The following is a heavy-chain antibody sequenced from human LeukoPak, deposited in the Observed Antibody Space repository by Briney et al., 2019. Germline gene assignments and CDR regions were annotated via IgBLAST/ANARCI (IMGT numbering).Heavy chain of an antibody. CDR1: GLTFSSYA. J-gene: IGHJ6*04. CDR2: ISYDGSNK. CDR3: ARGGIVVVPLDV. Sequence: GGSLRLSCAASGLTFSSYAMHWVRQAPGKGLEWVAVISYDGSNKYYADSVKGRFTISRDNSKNTLYLQMNSLRAEDTAVYYCARGGIVVVPLDVWGKGTTVTVSS. V-gene: IGHV3-30*01. D-gene: IGHD2-2*01.